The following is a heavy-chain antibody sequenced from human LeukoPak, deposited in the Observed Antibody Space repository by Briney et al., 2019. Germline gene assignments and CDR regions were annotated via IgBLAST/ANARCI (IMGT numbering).Heavy chain of an antibody. V-gene: IGHV1-3*01. CDR1: GYTFTSYA. J-gene: IGHJ4*02. CDR2: INAGNGNT. D-gene: IGHD5-12*01. CDR3: AVEGGYDLDYFDY. Sequence: GASVKVSCKASGYTFTSYAMHWVRQAPGQRLEWMGWINAGNGNTKYPQKFQGRVTITRDTSASTAYMELSSLRSEDTAVYYCAVEGGYDLDYFDYWGQGTLVTVSS.